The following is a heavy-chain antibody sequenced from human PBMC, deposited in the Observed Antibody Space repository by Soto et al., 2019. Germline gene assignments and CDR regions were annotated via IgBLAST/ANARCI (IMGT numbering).Heavy chain of an antibody. V-gene: IGHV3-23*01. CDR3: AKDRRAGGNYGCYSDF. D-gene: IGHD2-21*02. Sequence: EVQLLESGGGLVQPGGSLRLSCAASGFTFSSYGMTWVRQAPGKGLEWVSFSSATGAGTYYADSVKGRFTISRDKSKNTLYLQMTSLRADDTAVYYCAKDRRAGGNYGCYSDFGGLGALVIVSS. CDR1: GFTFSSYG. J-gene: IGHJ4*02. CDR2: SSATGAGT.